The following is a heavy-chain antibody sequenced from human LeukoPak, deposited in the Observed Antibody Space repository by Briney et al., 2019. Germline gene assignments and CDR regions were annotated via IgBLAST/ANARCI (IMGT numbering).Heavy chain of an antibody. V-gene: IGHV3-53*01. CDR3: ASARESCIGSACYEYFHH. J-gene: IGHJ1*01. CDR2: FYSPGST. Sequence: GGSLRLSCAASGFTVTTKSMAWVRQAPGRGLEWVSVFYSPGSTYYADSVHGRFTISRDNSLNTLFLQMNSLRVEDTAVYYCASARESCIGSACYEYFHHWGQGTPLTVSS. D-gene: IGHD2-15*01. CDR1: GFTVTTKS.